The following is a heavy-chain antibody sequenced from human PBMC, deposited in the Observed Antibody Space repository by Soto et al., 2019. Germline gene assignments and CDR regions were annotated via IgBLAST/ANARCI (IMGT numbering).Heavy chain of an antibody. D-gene: IGHD6-13*01. CDR1: GFTFSSYL. J-gene: IGHJ4*02. CDR3: GRALAGAGSY. V-gene: IGHV3-7*04. Sequence: GGSLRLSCAASGFTFSSYLMTWVRQAPGKGLEWVGNIKQDGVDKNYADSVEGRFSISRDNAKNSLYLQMNSLRAEDTAVYYCGRALAGAGSYWGPGTMITVSS. CDR2: IKQDGVDK.